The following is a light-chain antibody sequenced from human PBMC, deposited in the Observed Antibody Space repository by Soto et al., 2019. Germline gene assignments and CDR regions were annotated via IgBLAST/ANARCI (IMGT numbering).Light chain of an antibody. CDR2: DAS. J-gene: IGKJ5*01. CDR1: QSVSRF. V-gene: IGKV3-11*01. Sequence: ETVLTQPPATLSLSPGERATLSCRASQSVSRFLAWYQQKPGQAPRLLIYDASNRATGIPARFSGSGSGTDFTLTISSLEPEDFAVYYCQQRGNWPPITFGQGTRLDIK. CDR3: QQRGNWPPIT.